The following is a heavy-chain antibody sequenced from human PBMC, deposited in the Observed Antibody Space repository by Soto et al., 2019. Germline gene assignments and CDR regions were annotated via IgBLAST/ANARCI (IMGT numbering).Heavy chain of an antibody. Sequence: GGSLRLSCAASGFTFSSYTMNWVRQAPGKGLEWVSYISSSSSTIYYADSVKGRFTISRDNAKNSLFLPMNNLRAEDTAVYYCARGGSFCSSSGARRDLLAFSGRRSLDL. V-gene: IGHV3-48*04. D-gene: IGHD6-25*01. J-gene: IGHJ2*01. CDR3: ARGGSFCSSSGARRDLLAFSGRRSLDL. CDR1: GFTFSSYT. CDR2: ISSSSSTI.